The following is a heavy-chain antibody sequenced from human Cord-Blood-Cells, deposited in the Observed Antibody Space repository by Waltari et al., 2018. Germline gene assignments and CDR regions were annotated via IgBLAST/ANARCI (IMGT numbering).Heavy chain of an antibody. J-gene: IGHJ5*02. V-gene: IGHV4-38-2*01. CDR3: ARGGNSIVVVPAAMWFDP. D-gene: IGHD2-2*01. CDR1: GYSIRRGYY. Sequence: QVQLQESGPGLVKPSETLSLTCAVSGYSIRRGYYWGWNRQPPEKGVEWIGSIYHSGSTYYNPSLKSRVTISVDTSKNQFSLKLSSVTAADTAVYYCARGGNSIVVVPAAMWFDPWGQGTLVTVSS. CDR2: IYHSGST.